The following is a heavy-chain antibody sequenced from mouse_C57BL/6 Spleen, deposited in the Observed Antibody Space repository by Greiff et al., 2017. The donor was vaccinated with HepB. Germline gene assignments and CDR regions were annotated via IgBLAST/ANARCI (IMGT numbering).Heavy chain of an antibody. CDR1: GYTFTSYG. Sequence: VQLQESGAELARPGASVKLSCKASGYTFTSYGISWVKQRTGQGLEWIGEIYPRSGNTYYNEKFKGKATLTADKSSSTAYMELRSLTSEDSAVYFCARRASYDYDPYFDYWGQGTTLTVSS. CDR3: ARRASYDYDPYFDY. J-gene: IGHJ2*01. D-gene: IGHD2-4*01. CDR2: IYPRSGNT. V-gene: IGHV1-81*01.